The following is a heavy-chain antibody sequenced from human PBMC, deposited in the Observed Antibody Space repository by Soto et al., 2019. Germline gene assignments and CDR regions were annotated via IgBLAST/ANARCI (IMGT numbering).Heavy chain of an antibody. CDR3: EKDIDGGRIFGDYVWGGIDY. V-gene: IGHV3-9*01. CDR2: ISWNSDSI. Sequence: EVQLVESGGGLVQPGRSLRLSCAASGFTFEDYAMHWVRQAPGKGLEWVSGISWNSDSIGYADSVKGRFTISRDNAKNSLYLQMNSLRAEDTALYICEKDIDGGRIFGDYVWGGIDYCGQGTLVTVSS. CDR1: GFTFEDYA. J-gene: IGHJ4*02. D-gene: IGHD3-16*01.